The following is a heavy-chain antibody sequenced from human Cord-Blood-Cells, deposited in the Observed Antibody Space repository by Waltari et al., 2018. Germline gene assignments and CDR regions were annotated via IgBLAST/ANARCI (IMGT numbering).Heavy chain of an antibody. CDR1: GFTFSSYG. D-gene: IGHD2-15*01. J-gene: IGHJ4*02. Sequence: QVQLVESGGGVVQPGRSLRLSCAASGFTFSSYGMHWVRQAPGKGLEWLAVIWNEGSNKYYADSVKGRFTSSRDNSKNTLYLQMNSLRAEDTAVYYCARDAPYCSGGSCYLDYWGQGTLVTVSS. V-gene: IGHV3-33*01. CDR3: ARDAPYCSGGSCYLDY. CDR2: IWNEGSNK.